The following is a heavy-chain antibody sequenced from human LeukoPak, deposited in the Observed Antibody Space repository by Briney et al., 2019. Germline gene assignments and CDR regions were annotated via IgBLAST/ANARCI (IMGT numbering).Heavy chain of an antibody. CDR2: INPSGGST. J-gene: IGHJ4*02. CDR1: GYTFTSYY. Sequence: GGSLRLSCAASGYTFTSYYMHWVRQAPGQGLEWMGIINPSGGSTSYAQKFQGRVTMTRDTSTSTVYMELSSLRSEDTAVYYCARTGYSRGFDYWGQGTLVTVSS. CDR3: ARTGYSRGFDY. D-gene: IGHD6-13*01. V-gene: IGHV1-46*01.